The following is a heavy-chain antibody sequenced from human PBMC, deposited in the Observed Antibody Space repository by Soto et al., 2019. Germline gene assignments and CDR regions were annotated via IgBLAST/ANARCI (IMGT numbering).Heavy chain of an antibody. D-gene: IGHD4-17*01. CDR1: GGTFSSYA. CDR2: IIPIFGTA. CDR3: ATFDYEVPDAFDI. Sequence: SVKVSCKASGGTFSSYAISWVRQAPGQGLEWMGGIIPIFGTANYAQKFQGRATITADESTSTAYMELSSLRSEDTAVYYCATFDYEVPDAFDIWGQGTMVTVSS. J-gene: IGHJ3*02. V-gene: IGHV1-69*13.